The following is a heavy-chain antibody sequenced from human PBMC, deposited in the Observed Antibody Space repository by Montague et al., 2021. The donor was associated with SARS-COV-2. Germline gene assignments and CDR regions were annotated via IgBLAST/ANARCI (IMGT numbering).Heavy chain of an antibody. J-gene: IGHJ6*02. CDR2: IYYSGST. CDR1: GGSISSYY. V-gene: IGHV4-59*08. D-gene: IGHD2-15*01. CDR3: ARHPIGSFPRYGMDV. Sequence: SKTRSLTCTVSGGSISSYYWSWIRQPPGKGLEWIGYIYYSGSTNYNPSLKSRVTISVDTSKNQFSLKLSSVTAADTAVYYCARHPIGSFPRYGMDVWGQGTTVTVSS.